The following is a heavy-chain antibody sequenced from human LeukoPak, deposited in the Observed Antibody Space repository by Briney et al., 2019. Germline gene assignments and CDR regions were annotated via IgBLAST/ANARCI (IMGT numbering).Heavy chain of an antibody. CDR2: IKSKTDGGTI. D-gene: IGHD6-19*01. CDR3: TTLSIVVAGN. Sequence: GGSLRLSGAASGFTFSNAWMNWVRQAPGKGLECIGRIKSKTDGGTIDYAAPVEGRFTISRDDSKNTLYLQMNSLKTEDTAVYYCTTLSIVVAGNWGQGTLVTVSS. J-gene: IGHJ4*02. V-gene: IGHV3-15*01. CDR1: GFTFSNAW.